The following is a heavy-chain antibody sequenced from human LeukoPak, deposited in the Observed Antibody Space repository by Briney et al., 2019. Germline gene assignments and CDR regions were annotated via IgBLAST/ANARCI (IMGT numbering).Heavy chain of an antibody. CDR1: GFSFTNAW. CDR3: AVDNDIVTGYYRGAFDV. Sequence: PGGSLRLSCGASGFSFTNAWMTWVRQAPGKGLEWVGRIRSKSDGWTPDYAAHVRGRFTISRDDSRNTLYLQMNSLNTEDTAVYYCAVDNDIVTGYYRGAFDVWGQGTKVTVSS. V-gene: IGHV3-15*01. J-gene: IGHJ3*01. CDR2: IRSKSDGWTP. D-gene: IGHD3-9*01.